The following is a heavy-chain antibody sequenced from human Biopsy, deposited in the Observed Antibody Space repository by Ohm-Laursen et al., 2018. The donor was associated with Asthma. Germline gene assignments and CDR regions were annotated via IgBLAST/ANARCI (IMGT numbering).Heavy chain of an antibody. V-gene: IGHV1-46*01. CDR1: GDSFSNYA. CDR2: INPPTGDT. CDR3: ALSQFDY. J-gene: IGHJ4*02. Sequence: SSVKVSCKASGDSFSNYAISWVRQAPGQGLEWVGIINPPTGDTSYAQKFLGRVTATRDTSTSTVYMELSSLRSEDTAVYYCALSQFDYWGQGTLLTVSS.